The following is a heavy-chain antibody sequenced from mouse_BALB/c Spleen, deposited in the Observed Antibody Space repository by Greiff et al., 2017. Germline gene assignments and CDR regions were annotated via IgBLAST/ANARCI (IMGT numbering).Heavy chain of an antibody. J-gene: IGHJ4*01. CDR1: GYTFSSYW. V-gene: IGHV1-9*01. D-gene: IGHD2-3*01. CDR2: ILPGSGST. CDR3: ARRDGYYFYAMDY. Sequence: VQVVESGAELMKPGASVKISCKATGYTFSSYWIEWVKQRPGHGLEWIGEILPGSGSTNYNEKFKGKATFTADTSSNTAYMQLSSLTSEDSAVYYCARRDGYYFYAMDYWGQGTSVTVSS.